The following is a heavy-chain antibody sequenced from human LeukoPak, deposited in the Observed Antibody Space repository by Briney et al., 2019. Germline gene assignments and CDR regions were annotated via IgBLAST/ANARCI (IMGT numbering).Heavy chain of an antibody. CDR3: AKMALGYCGGGSCSYYYYYGMDV. Sequence: GGSLRLSCAASGFTFSSYAMSWVRQAPGKGLEWVSAISGSGGSTYYADSVKGRFTISRDNSKNTLYLQMNSLRAEDTAVYYCAKMALGYCGGGSCSYYYYYGMDVWGQGTTVTASS. CDR2: ISGSGGST. J-gene: IGHJ6*02. CDR1: GFTFSSYA. V-gene: IGHV3-23*01. D-gene: IGHD2-15*01.